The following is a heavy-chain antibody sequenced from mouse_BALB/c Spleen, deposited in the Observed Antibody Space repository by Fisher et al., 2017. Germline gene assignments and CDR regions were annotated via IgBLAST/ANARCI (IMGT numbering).Heavy chain of an antibody. J-gene: IGHJ4*01. D-gene: IGHD1-1*01. V-gene: IGHV5-6-5*01. Sequence: RFTISRDNARNILYLQMSSLRSEDSAVYYCARDYGSSYYAMDYWGQGTSVTVSS. CDR3: ARDYGSSYYAMDY.